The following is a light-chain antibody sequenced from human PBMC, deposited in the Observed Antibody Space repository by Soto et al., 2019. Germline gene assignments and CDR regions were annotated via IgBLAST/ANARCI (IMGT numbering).Light chain of an antibody. Sequence: QSVLTQPPSASGTPGQRVTISCSGSSSNIGSNYLYWYQHLPGTAPKLLIFWDDQRPSGVPDRFSGSKSGTSASLAISGLRSEDEAYYSCAACESNLSGFEFGGGTQLTVL. V-gene: IGLV1-47*01. CDR3: AACESNLSGFE. CDR2: WDD. J-gene: IGLJ2*01. CDR1: SSNIGSNY.